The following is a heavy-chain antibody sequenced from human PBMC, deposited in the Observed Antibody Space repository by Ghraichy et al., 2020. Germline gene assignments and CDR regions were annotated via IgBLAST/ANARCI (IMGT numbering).Heavy chain of an antibody. V-gene: IGHV3-23*01. CDR2: ISASSGST. CDR1: GFTYSRFA. CDR3: GGGPCGGGTCYAVDY. Sequence: GGSLRLSCTASGFTYSRFAMSWVRQAPGKGLEWVAGISASSGSTNYAGSVKGRFTISRDDSKNTLYLQMNSLRDEDTAVYYCGGGPCGGGTCYAVDYWGQGILVTVSS. D-gene: IGHD2-21*01. J-gene: IGHJ4*02.